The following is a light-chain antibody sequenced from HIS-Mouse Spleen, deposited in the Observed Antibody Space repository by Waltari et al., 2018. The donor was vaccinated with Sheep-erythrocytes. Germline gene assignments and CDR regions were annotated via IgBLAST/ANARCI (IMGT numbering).Light chain of an antibody. CDR1: SSDVGSYNL. V-gene: IGLV2-23*01. CDR3: CSYAGSSTPWV. J-gene: IGLJ3*02. CDR2: EGS. Sequence: QSALTQPASVSGSPGQSITISCTVTSSDVGSYNLVSWYQQHPCKAPKLMIYEGSKRPSGVSNRFSGSKSGNTASLTISGLQAEDEADYYCCSYAGSSTPWVFGGGTKLTVL.